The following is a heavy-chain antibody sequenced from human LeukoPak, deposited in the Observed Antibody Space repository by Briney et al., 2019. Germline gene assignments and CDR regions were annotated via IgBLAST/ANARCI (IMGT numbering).Heavy chain of an antibody. CDR1: GFTFSSYE. CDR3: ARQYYYDSSGYYDAYFQH. Sequence: GGSLRLSCAASGFTFSSYEMNWVRQAPGKGLEWVSYISSSGSTIYYADSVRGRFTISRDNAKNSLYLQMNSLRAEDTAVYYCARQYYYDSSGYYDAYFQHWGQGTLVIVSS. J-gene: IGHJ1*01. CDR2: ISSSGSTI. V-gene: IGHV3-48*03. D-gene: IGHD3-22*01.